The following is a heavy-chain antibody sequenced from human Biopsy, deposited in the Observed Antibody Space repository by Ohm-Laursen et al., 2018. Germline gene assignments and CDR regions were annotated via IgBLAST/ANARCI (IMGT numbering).Heavy chain of an antibody. CDR2: IYYSGST. V-gene: IGHV4-59*01. CDR3: ARATNSTGWPYYYFYGMDV. Sequence: SETLSLTWPVSGGSISSDYWSWIRQTPGKGPEWIGYIYYSGSTNYNPSLKSRVTISVDTSKNQFSLRLNSVTAADTAVYYCARATNSTGWPYYYFYGMDVWGQGTTVTVSS. CDR1: GGSISSDY. J-gene: IGHJ6*02. D-gene: IGHD2/OR15-2a*01.